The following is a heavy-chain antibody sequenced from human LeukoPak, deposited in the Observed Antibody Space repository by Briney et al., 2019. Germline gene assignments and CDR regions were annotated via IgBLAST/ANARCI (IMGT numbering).Heavy chain of an antibody. CDR2: IIPIFGIA. V-gene: IGHV1-69*04. D-gene: IGHD3-10*02. Sequence: SVKVSCKASGGTFSSYAISWVRQAPGQGLEWMGRIIPIFGIANYAQKFQGRVTITADKSTSTAYMELSSLRSEDTAVYYCARGRVSNDRGVFYVPFFFWGQGKMVAVFS. CDR1: GGTFSSYA. CDR3: ARGRVSNDRGVFYVPFFF. J-gene: IGHJ3*01.